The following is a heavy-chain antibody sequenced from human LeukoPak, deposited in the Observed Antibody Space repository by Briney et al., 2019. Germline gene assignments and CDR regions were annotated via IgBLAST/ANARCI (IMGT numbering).Heavy chain of an antibody. CDR3: ARPNLGHDY. J-gene: IGHJ4*02. CDR2: ISNSGVNT. D-gene: IGHD3-16*01. Sequence: SGGSLRLSCAASGFTFSDYYMSWIRQAPGAGLEWVSYISNSGVNTYYADPVKGRFTNSRDNARNSLFLLMDNLRAEDTAVYYCARPNLGHDYWGQGTLVTVSS. CDR1: GFTFSDYY. V-gene: IGHV3-11*01.